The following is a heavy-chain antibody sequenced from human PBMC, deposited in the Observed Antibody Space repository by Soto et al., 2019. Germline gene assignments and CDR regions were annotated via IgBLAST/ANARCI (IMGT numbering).Heavy chain of an antibody. J-gene: IGHJ5*02. D-gene: IGHD6-6*01. V-gene: IGHV4-4*07. CDR3: ARDRAARMYNWFDP. Sequence: PSETLSLTCPVSGGSISSYYWSWIRPPAGKGLEWIGRIYTSVSTNYNPSLKSRVTMSVDTSKNQFSLKLSSVTAADTAVYYCARDRAARMYNWFDPWGQGTLVTVSS. CDR2: IYTSVST. CDR1: GGSISSYY.